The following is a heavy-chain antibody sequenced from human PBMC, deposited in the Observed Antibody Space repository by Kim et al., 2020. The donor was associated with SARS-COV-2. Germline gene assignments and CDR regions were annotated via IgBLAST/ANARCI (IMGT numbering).Heavy chain of an antibody. CDR3: ARDDIVVVPAAIPVYYYYYYYMDV. D-gene: IGHD2-2*01. CDR1: GYTFTSYG. Sequence: ASVKVSCKASGYTFTSYGISWVRQAPGQGLEWMGWISAYNGNTNYAQKLQGRVTMTTDTSTSTAYMELRSLRSDDTAVYYCARDDIVVVPAAIPVYYYYYYYMDVWGKGTTVTVSS. V-gene: IGHV1-18*01. CDR2: ISAYNGNT. J-gene: IGHJ6*03.